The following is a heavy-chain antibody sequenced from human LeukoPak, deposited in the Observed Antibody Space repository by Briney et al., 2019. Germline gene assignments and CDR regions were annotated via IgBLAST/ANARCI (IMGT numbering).Heavy chain of an antibody. V-gene: IGHV4-59*12. J-gene: IGHJ3*02. CDR3: ARYDPGAFDI. D-gene: IGHD3-16*01. CDR2: IYYSGST. CDR1: GGSISSYY. Sequence: PSETLSLTCTVSGGSISSYYWSWIRQPPGKGLEWIGYIYYSGSTHYNPSLKSRVTISVDTSKNQLSLKLSSVTAADTAVYYCARYDPGAFDIWGQGTMVTVSS.